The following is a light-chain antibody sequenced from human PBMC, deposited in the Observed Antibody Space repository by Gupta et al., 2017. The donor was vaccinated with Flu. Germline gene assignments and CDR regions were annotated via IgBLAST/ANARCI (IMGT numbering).Light chain of an antibody. J-gene: IGLJ3*02. CDR3: RSYRRSSTWV. CDR1: SSDIGGYNY. Sequence: QSALTQPASVSGSPGPSITLSCTGTSSDIGGYNYVSWYRQHPGQAPQLLMYDVTNRPLGVADRFSGSKSGNTASLTISGCQAEDEATYYCRSYRRSSTWVFGAGTELSVL. V-gene: IGLV2-14*03. CDR2: DVT.